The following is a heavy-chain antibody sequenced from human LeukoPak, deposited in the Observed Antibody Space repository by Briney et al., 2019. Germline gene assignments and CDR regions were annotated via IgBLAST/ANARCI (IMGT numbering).Heavy chain of an antibody. J-gene: IGHJ4*02. CDR3: ARDRAYCSPTSCYTNHFDY. CDR2: IHSDGSTT. D-gene: IGHD2-2*02. Sequence: GGSLRLSCAASGFTFSSYWMHWVRQAPGKGLVWVSRIHSDGSTTDYADSVKGRFTISRDNAKNTLYLQMNNLRAGDTAVYYCARDRAYCSPTSCYTNHFDYWGQGTLDTVSS. CDR1: GFTFSSYW. V-gene: IGHV3-74*01.